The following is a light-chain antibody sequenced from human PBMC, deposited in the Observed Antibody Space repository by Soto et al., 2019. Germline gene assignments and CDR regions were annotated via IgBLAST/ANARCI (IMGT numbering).Light chain of an antibody. V-gene: IGKV1-12*01. J-gene: IGKJ4*01. CDR1: QGINNW. CDR2: AAS. Sequence: DIQMTQSPSSVSASVGDRVTITCRASQGINNWLAWYQQKPGKAPKLLIYAASNLQSGVPSRFSGSGSGTDYTLTITSLQPEDFANYYCQQANNFPRTFGGGTKVEIK. CDR3: QQANNFPRT.